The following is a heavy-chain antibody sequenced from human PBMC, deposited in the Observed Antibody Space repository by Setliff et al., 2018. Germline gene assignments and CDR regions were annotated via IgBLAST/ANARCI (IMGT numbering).Heavy chain of an antibody. Sequence: SETLSLTCTVSGGSVGSDFSYWTWIRQPAGKGLEWIGQIYTTWSTNYNPSLKSRVTISLDASKNEFSLRLTSVTAADTAVYYCARLTGFFYVDAWGKGTTVTVSS. CDR1: GGSVGSDFSY. D-gene: IGHD3-3*01. CDR3: ARLTGFFYVDA. V-gene: IGHV4-61*09. CDR2: IYTTWST. J-gene: IGHJ6*03.